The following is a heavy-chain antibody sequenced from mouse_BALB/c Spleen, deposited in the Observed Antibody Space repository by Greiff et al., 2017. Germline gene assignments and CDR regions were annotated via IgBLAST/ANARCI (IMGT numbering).Heavy chain of an antibody. V-gene: IGHV6-6*02. CDR3: TRFYYGYDGWYFDV. CDR1: GFTFSNYW. D-gene: IGHD2-2*01. Sequence: EVKVVESGGGLVQPGGSMKLSCVASGFTFSNYWMNWVRQSPEKGLEWVAEIRLKSNNYATHYAESVKGRFTISRDDSKSSVYLQMNNLRAEDTGIYYCTRFYYGYDGWYFDVWGAGTTVTVSS. CDR2: IRLKSNNYAT. J-gene: IGHJ1*01.